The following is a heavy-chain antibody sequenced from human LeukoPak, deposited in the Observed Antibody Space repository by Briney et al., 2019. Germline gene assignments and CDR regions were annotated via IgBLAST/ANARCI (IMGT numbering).Heavy chain of an antibody. V-gene: IGHV1-18*01. CDR2: ISAYNGNT. J-gene: IGHJ4*02. Sequence: ASVKVSCKASGYTFTSYGISWVRQAPGQGLEWMGWISAYNGNTNYAQKFQGRVTITADESTSTAYMELSSLRSEDTAVYYCAREPGPGDGYHKYYFDYWGQGTLVTVSS. D-gene: IGHD5-24*01. CDR3: AREPGPGDGYHKYYFDY. CDR1: GYTFTSYG.